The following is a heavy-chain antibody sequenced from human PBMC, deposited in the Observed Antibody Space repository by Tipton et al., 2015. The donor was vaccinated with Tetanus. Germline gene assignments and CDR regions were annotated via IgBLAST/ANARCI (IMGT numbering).Heavy chain of an antibody. D-gene: IGHD3-22*01. Sequence: QMQLVQSGAELKKPGASVTVSCTASGYTFTGYYMYWVRQAPGQGLEWVGWIDPNSGDTIYAQNFQGRVPMTGETSISTVYMELSRLRSDDTAVYYCARDRGDYIYYGMDVWGPGTTVTVSS. CDR1: GYTFTGYY. CDR3: ARDRGDYIYYGMDV. J-gene: IGHJ6*02. CDR2: IDPNSGDT. V-gene: IGHV1-2*02.